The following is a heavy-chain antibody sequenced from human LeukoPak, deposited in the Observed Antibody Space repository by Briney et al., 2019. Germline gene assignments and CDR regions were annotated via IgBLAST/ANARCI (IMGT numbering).Heavy chain of an antibody. D-gene: IGHD6-6*01. V-gene: IGHV4-59*12. Sequence: SETLSLTCTVSGGSISSYYWSWIRQPPGKGLEWIGSIYYSGSTYYNPSLKSRVTISVDTSKNQFSLKLSSVTAADTAVYYCARVRGGSGSTSWFDPWGQGTLVTVSS. CDR1: GGSISSYY. CDR2: IYYSGST. J-gene: IGHJ5*02. CDR3: ARVRGGSGSTSWFDP.